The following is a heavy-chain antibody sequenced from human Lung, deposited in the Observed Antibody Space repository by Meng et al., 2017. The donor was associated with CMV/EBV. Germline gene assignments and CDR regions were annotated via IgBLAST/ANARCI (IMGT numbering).Heavy chain of an antibody. CDR1: GGSISHYC. Sequence: EXXTISCTVSGGSISHYCWNWIRQPPGKGLEWIGYIYYNRGTNYNPSLKGRVTISLETSKNQFSLKLSSVTAADTAVYYCARGHYGDSSDYFDFWGQGPRSPSPQ. CDR3: ARGHYGDSSDYFDF. V-gene: IGHV4-59*01. D-gene: IGHD4/OR15-4a*01. CDR2: IYYNRGT. J-gene: IGHJ4*02.